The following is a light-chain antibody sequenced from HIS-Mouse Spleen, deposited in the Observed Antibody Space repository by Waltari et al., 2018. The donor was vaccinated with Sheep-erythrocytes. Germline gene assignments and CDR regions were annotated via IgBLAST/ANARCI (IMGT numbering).Light chain of an antibody. Sequence: QSALTQPPSASGSPGQSVTISCTGTSSDVGGYNYVPWYQPHPGKAPKLMSYEVSKRPSGVPDRFSGSKSGNTASLTVSGLQAEDEADYYCSSYAGSNNWVFGGGTKLTVL. CDR2: EVS. J-gene: IGLJ3*02. V-gene: IGLV2-8*01. CDR1: SSDVGGYNY. CDR3: SSYAGSNNWV.